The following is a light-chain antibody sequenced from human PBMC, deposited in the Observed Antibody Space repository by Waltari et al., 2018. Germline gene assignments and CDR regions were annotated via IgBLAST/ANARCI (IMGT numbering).Light chain of an antibody. CDR3: MQALQTWA. Sequence: DNVVTQPPLSLPVTPGEPATIPCSSSQSLLHSNGYNYLEWYVQRPGQSPQLLIYLGSTRAPGVPDRFSGSGSGTDFTLKISRVEAEDVGVYYCMQALQTWAFGQGTKVEIK. CDR2: LGS. CDR1: QSLLHSNGYNY. J-gene: IGKJ1*01. V-gene: IGKV2-28*01.